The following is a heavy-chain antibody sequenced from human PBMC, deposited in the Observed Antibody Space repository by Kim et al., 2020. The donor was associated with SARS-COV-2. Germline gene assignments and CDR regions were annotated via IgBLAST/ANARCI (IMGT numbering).Heavy chain of an antibody. CDR2: IIPIFGTA. D-gene: IGHD3-9*01. V-gene: IGHV1-69*13. CDR1: GGTFSSYA. J-gene: IGHJ6*02. CDR3: ASKLYYDNEDYYYGMDV. Sequence: SVKVSCKASGGTFSSYAISWVRQAPGQGLEWMGGIIPIFGTANYAQKFQGRVTITADESTSTAYMELSSLRSEDTAVYYCASKLYYDNEDYYYGMDVWGQGTTVTVSS.